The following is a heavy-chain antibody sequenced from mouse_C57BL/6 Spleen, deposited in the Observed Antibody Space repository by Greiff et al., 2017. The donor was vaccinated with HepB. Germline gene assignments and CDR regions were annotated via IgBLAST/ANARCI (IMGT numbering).Heavy chain of an antibody. J-gene: IGHJ1*03. V-gene: IGHV1-26*01. CDR2: INPNNGGT. Sequence: EVQLQQSGPELVKPGASVKISCKASGYTFTDYYMNWVKQSHGKSLEWIGDINPNNGGTSYNQKFKGKATLTVDKSSSTAYMELRSLTSEDSAVYYCARSDYDSPDVWGTGTTVTVSS. D-gene: IGHD2-4*01. CDR1: GYTFTDYY. CDR3: ARSDYDSPDV.